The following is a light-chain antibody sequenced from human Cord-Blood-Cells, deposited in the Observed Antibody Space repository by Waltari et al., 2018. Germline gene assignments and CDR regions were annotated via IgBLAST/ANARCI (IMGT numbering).Light chain of an antibody. Sequence: QSVLTQPPSVSGAPGQRVTISCTGSSSNIGAGYDCHRYQQLPGTAPKLLIYGNSNRPSGVPDRFSGSKSGTSASLAITGLQAEDEADYYCQSYDSSLSGSVFGGGTKLTVL. CDR2: GNS. J-gene: IGLJ3*02. V-gene: IGLV1-40*01. CDR3: QSYDSSLSGSV. CDR1: SSNIGAGYD.